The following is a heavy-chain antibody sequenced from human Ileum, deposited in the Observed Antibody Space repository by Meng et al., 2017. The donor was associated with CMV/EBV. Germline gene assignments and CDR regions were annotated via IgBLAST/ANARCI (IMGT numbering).Heavy chain of an antibody. J-gene: IGHJ4*02. Sequence: RLACAASGFPFGASYMTWVRQAPGKGLEWVSYITGSGDIIYYADSVKGRFTISRDNAKSSLYLEINSLRAEDTAVYYCARGNYGFDYWGQGTLVTVSS. CDR2: ITGSGDII. D-gene: IGHD4-17*01. V-gene: IGHV3-11*01. CDR1: GFPFGASY. CDR3: ARGNYGFDY.